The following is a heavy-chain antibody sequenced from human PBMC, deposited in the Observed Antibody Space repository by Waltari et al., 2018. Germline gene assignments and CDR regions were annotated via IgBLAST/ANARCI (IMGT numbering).Heavy chain of an antibody. Sequence: QLQLQESGPGLVKPSETLSLTCTVSGGSISSSSYYWGWIRQPPGKGLEWIGSIYYSGSTSHTPSLKSRVTISVDTSKNQFSLKLSSVTAADTAVYYCATTTGITGTTTPYWGQGTLVTVSS. J-gene: IGHJ4*02. V-gene: IGHV4-39*07. CDR1: GGSISSSSYY. CDR3: ATTTGITGTTTPY. CDR2: IYYSGST. D-gene: IGHD1-7*01.